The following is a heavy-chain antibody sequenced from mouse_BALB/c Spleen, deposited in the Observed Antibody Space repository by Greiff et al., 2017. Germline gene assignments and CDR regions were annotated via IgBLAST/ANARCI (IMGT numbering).Heavy chain of an antibody. Sequence: VQLVEPGAELVRPGSSVKLSCKASGYAFSSYWMNWVKQRPGQGLEWIGQIYPGDGDTNYNGKFKGKATLTADKSSSTAYMQLSSLTSEDSAVYFCARMYYGAYAMDYWGQGTSVTVSS. CDR2: IYPGDGDT. J-gene: IGHJ4*01. D-gene: IGHD1-2*01. CDR3: ARMYYGAYAMDY. V-gene: IGHV1-80*01. CDR1: GYAFSSYW.